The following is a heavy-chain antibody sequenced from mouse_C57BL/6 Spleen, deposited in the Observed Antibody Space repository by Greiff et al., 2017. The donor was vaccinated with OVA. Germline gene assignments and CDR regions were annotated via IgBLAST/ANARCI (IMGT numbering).Heavy chain of an antibody. V-gene: IGHV5-9-1*02. Sequence: EVKLVESGAGLVKPGGSLKLSCAASGFTFSSYAMSWVSQTPEKRLEWVAYISSGGDYIYYADTVKGRFTISSDNARNTLYLHMSSLKSEDTAIYYCTRGTFGSSYSYYAMDYWGQGTSVTVSS. D-gene: IGHD1-1*01. CDR2: ISSGGDYI. CDR1: GFTFSSYA. CDR3: TRGTFGSSYSYYAMDY. J-gene: IGHJ4*01.